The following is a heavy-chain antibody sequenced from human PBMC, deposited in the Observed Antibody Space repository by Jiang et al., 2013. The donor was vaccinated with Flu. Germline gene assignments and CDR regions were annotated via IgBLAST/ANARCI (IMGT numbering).Heavy chain of an antibody. J-gene: IGHJ6*02. CDR2: IDWDDDK. D-gene: IGHD3-10*01. CDR3: ARTAYYYGSGSYYNPPGMDV. Sequence: LEWLARIDWDDDKYYSTSLKTRLTISKDTSKNQVVLTMTNMDPVDTATYYCARTAYYYGSGSYYNPPGMDVWGQGTTVTVSS. V-gene: IGHV2-70*11.